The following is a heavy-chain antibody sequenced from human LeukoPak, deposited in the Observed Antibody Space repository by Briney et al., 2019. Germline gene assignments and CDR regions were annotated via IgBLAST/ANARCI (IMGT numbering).Heavy chain of an antibody. J-gene: IGHJ3*02. Sequence: GGSLRLSCAASGFTFSSYWMHWVRQAPGKGLVWVSRINSDGSSTSYADSVKGRFTISRDNAKNSLYLQMNSLRAEDMALYYCAKEYVFGAFDIWGQGTMVTVSS. CDR2: INSDGSST. CDR1: GFTFSSYW. D-gene: IGHD6-6*01. CDR3: AKEYVFGAFDI. V-gene: IGHV3-74*01.